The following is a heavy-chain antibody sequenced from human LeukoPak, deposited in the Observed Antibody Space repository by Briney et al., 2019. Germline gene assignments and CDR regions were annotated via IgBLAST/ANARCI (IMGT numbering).Heavy chain of an antibody. J-gene: IGHJ5*02. CDR1: GYTLTELS. CDR2: FDPEDGET. Sequence: GASVKVSCKVSGYTLTELSMHWVRQAPGKGLEWMGGFDPEDGETIYAQKFQGRVTMTEDTSTDTAYMELSSLRSEDTAVYYCATVAFGYCSSTSCSWFDPWGQGTLVTVSS. CDR3: ATVAFGYCSSTSCSWFDP. V-gene: IGHV1-24*01. D-gene: IGHD2-2*01.